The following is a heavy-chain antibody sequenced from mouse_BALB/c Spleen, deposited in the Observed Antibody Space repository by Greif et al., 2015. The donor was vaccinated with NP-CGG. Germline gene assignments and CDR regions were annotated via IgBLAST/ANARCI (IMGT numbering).Heavy chain of an antibody. Sequence: QVQLQQPGAELMKPGASVKISCKATGYTFSSYWIEWVKQRPGHGLEWIGEILPGSGSTNYNEKFKGKATFTADTSSNTAYMQLSSLTSEDSAVYYCARLREVRRLAYWGQGTLVTVSA. V-gene: IGHV1-9*01. CDR1: GYTFSSYW. CDR2: ILPGSGST. CDR3: ARLREVRRLAY. D-gene: IGHD2-14*01. J-gene: IGHJ3*01.